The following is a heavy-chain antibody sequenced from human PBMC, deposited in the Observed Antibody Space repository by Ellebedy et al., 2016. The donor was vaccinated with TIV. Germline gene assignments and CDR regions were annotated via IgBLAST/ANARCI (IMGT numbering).Heavy chain of an antibody. J-gene: IGHJ4*02. Sequence: PGGSLRLSCAASGFTFSSYAMHWVRQVPGKGLEWVAAISYDGSNEFYDDSVRGRFTISRDNSKNTLFLQMNSLRAEDTAMYYFARDHHNHHFDYWGQGTLVTVSS. CDR3: ARDHHNHHFDY. V-gene: IGHV3-30*03. CDR1: GFTFSSYA. CDR2: ISYDGSNE. D-gene: IGHD1-14*01.